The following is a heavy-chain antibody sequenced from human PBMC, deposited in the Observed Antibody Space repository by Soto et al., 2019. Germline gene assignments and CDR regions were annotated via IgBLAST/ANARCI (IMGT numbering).Heavy chain of an antibody. CDR2: ISYDGTNQ. V-gene: IGHV3-30*14. Sequence: GGSLRLSCAASGFPFSPYTMHWVRQAPGQGLEWVAVISYDGTNQYYADSVKGRFIISRDNSNNTLSLQMHSLKSEDTAVYFCARGAIVGVNDVFDVWGQGTMVPVSS. D-gene: IGHD1-26*01. CDR3: ARGAIVGVNDVFDV. J-gene: IGHJ3*01. CDR1: GFPFSPYT.